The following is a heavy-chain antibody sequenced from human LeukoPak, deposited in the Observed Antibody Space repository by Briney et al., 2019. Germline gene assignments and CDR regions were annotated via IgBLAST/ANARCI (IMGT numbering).Heavy chain of an antibody. V-gene: IGHV3-21*01. D-gene: IGHD3-10*01. CDR2: ISSSSSYI. Sequence: GGSLRLSCAASGFTFSSYSMNWVRQAPGKGLEWVSSISSSSSYIYYADSVKGRFTISRDNAKNSLYLQMNSLRAEDTAVYYCARDLVDSGYMDVWGKGTTVTVSS. CDR3: ARDLVDSGYMDV. CDR1: GFTFSSYS. J-gene: IGHJ6*03.